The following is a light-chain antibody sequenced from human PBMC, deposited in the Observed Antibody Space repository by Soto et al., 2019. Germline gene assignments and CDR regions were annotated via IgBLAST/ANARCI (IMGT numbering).Light chain of an antibody. Sequence: EIVMTQSPATQSVSPGERVTLFCRASQRVSGNLAWYQQKPGQAPRLLIHGASTRATGIPARFSGSGYGTEFNLTISSLQSEDFAVYYCQQYNNWLFTFGGGTRVEIE. J-gene: IGKJ4*01. V-gene: IGKV3-15*01. CDR1: QRVSGN. CDR3: QQYNNWLFT. CDR2: GAS.